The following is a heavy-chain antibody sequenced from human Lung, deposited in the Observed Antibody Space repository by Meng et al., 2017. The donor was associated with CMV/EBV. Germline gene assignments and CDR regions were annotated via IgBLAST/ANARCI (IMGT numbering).Heavy chain of an antibody. CDR3: AREDSGSFTRYNWFDP. CDR1: GFIFPAFS. CDR2: IRQDGSDK. D-gene: IGHD1-26*01. V-gene: IGHV3-7*01. Sequence: LSLTXAASGFIFPAFSMSWVRQAPGKGLEWVANIRQDGSDKYYVDSVKGRFTISRDNVRNSLFLHMNSLRAEDTAVYYCAREDSGSFTRYNWFDPWGHGTLVTVSS. J-gene: IGHJ5*02.